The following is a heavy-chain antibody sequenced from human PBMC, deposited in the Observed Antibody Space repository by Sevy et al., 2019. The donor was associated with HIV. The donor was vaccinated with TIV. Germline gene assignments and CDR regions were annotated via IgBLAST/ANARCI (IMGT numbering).Heavy chain of an antibody. V-gene: IGHV3-30*03. J-gene: IGHJ5*02. CDR1: GFTFSSYG. CDR3: ARGIAVYNWFDP. Sequence: GGSLRLSCAASGFTFSSYGMHWDRQAPGKGLEWVAVISYDGSNKYYADSVKGRFTISRDNSKNTLYLQMNSLRAEDTAVYYCARGIAVYNWFDPWGQGTLVTVSS. D-gene: IGHD6-13*01. CDR2: ISYDGSNK.